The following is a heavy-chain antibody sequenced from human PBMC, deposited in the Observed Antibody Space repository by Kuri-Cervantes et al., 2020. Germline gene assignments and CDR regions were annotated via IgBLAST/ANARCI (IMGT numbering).Heavy chain of an antibody. CDR2: ISSSGSTI. Sequence: GESLKISCAASGFTFSSYSMNWVRQAPGKGLEWVSYISSSGSTIYYADSVKGRFTISRDNAKNSLYLQMNSLRAEDTAVYYCAGATYSSSYEGYWGQGTLVTVSS. V-gene: IGHV3-48*01. J-gene: IGHJ4*02. CDR3: AGATYSSSYEGY. D-gene: IGHD6-13*01. CDR1: GFTFSSYS.